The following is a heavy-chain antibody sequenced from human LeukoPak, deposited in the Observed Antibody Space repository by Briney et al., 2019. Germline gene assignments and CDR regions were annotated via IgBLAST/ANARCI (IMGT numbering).Heavy chain of an antibody. CDR3: ATSDCSGGSCYSVGGY. Sequence: GGSLRLSCAASEFTFSSYWMSWVRQAPGKGLEWVANIKQDGSEKYYVDSVKGRFTISRDNAKNSLCLQMNSLRADDTAVYYCATSDCSGGSCYSVGGYWGQGTLVTVSS. V-gene: IGHV3-7*01. CDR1: EFTFSSYW. J-gene: IGHJ4*02. CDR2: IKQDGSEK. D-gene: IGHD2-15*01.